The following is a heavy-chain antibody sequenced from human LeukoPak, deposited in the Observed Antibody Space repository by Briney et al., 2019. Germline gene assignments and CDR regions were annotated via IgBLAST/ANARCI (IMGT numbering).Heavy chain of an antibody. CDR3: ARVTASRMVRGPLRGAFDI. J-gene: IGHJ3*02. Sequence: HAGGSLRLSCAASGFTFSSYAMHWVRQAPGKGLEWVAVISYDGSNKYYADSVKGRFTISRDNSKNTLYLQMNSLRAEDTAVYYCARVTASRMVRGPLRGAFDIWGQGTMVTVSS. D-gene: IGHD3-10*01. V-gene: IGHV3-30-3*01. CDR1: GFTFSSYA. CDR2: ISYDGSNK.